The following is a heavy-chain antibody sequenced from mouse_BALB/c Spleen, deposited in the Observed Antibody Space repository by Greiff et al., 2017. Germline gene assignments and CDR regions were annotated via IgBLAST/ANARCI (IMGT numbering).Heavy chain of an antibody. D-gene: IGHD2-1*01. CDR1: GFSLTGYG. V-gene: IGHV2-6-7*01. CDR2: IWGDGST. J-gene: IGHJ4*01. CDR3: ARSYYGNYGAMDY. Sequence: VKVVESGPGLVAPSQSLSITCTVSGFSLTGYGVNWVRQPPGKGLEWLGMIWGDGSTDYNSALKSRLSISKVNSKSQVFLKMNSLQTDDTARYYCARSYYGNYGAMDYWGQGTSVTVSS.